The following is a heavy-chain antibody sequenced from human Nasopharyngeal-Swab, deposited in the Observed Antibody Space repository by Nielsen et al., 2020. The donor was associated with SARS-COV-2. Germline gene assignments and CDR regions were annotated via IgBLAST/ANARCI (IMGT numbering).Heavy chain of an antibody. D-gene: IGHD6-19*01. Sequence: WIRQPQGKGLEWVAVIWYDGSNKYYADSVKGRFTISRDNSKNTLYLQMNSLRAEDTAVYYCARDVIAVAGTLNWFDPWGQGTLVTVSS. CDR3: ARDVIAVAGTLNWFDP. V-gene: IGHV3-33*01. CDR2: IWYDGSNK. J-gene: IGHJ5*02.